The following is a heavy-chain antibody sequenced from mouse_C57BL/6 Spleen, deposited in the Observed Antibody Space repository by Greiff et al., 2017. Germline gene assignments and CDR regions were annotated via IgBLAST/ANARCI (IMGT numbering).Heavy chain of an antibody. CDR2: IEPSDSYT. V-gene: IGHV1-50*01. Sequence: QVQLQQPGAELVKPGASVKLSCKASGYTFTSYWMQWVKQRPGQGLEWIGEIEPSDSYTNYNQKFKGKATLTVDPSSSTAYMQLSSLTSEDSAVYYCASPTGTLDYWGQGTTLTVSS. J-gene: IGHJ2*01. D-gene: IGHD4-1*02. CDR3: ASPTGTLDY. CDR1: GYTFTSYW.